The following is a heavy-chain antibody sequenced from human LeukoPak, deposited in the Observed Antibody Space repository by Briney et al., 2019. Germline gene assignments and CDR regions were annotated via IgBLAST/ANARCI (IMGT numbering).Heavy chain of an antibody. CDR2: ISGSGGST. J-gene: IGHJ4*02. Sequence: PGGSLRLSCAASGFTFSSYAMSGVRQAPGKGLEWVSAISGSGGSTYYADSVKGRFTISRDNSKNTLYLQMNSLRAEDTAVYYCAKDLIRAYSGYAGDYWVQGTLVTVSS. V-gene: IGHV3-23*01. CDR3: AKDLIRAYSGYAGDY. CDR1: GFTFSSYA. D-gene: IGHD5-12*01.